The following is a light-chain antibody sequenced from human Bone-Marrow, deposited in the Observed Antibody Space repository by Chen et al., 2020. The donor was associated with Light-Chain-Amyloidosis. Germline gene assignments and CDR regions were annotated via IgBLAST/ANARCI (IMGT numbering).Light chain of an antibody. Sequence: QPALTQPASVSGSAGRSITIACTDTIIGTFNLVSWYQQNPGNAPKLIIYESSRRPSEVSDRFSGSTSSNAASLTSSGLQAGDEADYYCCSYGGYSTYVFGGGTKLTVL. CDR3: CSYGGYSTYV. CDR1: IIGTFNL. CDR2: ESS. V-gene: IGLV2-23*01. J-gene: IGLJ2*01.